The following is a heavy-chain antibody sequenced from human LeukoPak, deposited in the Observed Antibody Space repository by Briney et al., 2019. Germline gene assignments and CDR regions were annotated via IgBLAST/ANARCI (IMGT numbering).Heavy chain of an antibody. D-gene: IGHD3-3*01. V-gene: IGHV1-24*01. CDR2: FDPEDDER. Sequence: ASVKVSCEVSGYIFSELSMHWVRQAPGKGLEWMGGFDPEDDERIFAQKFQGRVTMTEDTSTDTAYMELSSLRSEDTAVYYCAAELMSGHFDHRGQGTLATVSS. CDR3: AAELMSGHFDH. CDR1: GYIFSELS. J-gene: IGHJ4*02.